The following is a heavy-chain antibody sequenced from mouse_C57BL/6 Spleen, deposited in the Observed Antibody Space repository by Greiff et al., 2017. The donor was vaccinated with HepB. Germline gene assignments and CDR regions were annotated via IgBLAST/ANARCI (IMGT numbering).Heavy chain of an antibody. CDR2: IDPETGGT. CDR3: TRGIGSSRYLDG. CDR1: GYTFTDYE. D-gene: IGHD1-1*01. V-gene: IGHV1-15*01. Sequence: QVQLQQSGAELVRPGASVTLSCKASGYTFTDYEMHWVKQTPVHGLEWIGAIDPETGGTAYNQKFKGKAILTADKSSSTAYMELRSLTSEDSAVYYCTRGIGSSRYLDGWGTGTTVTVSS. J-gene: IGHJ1*03.